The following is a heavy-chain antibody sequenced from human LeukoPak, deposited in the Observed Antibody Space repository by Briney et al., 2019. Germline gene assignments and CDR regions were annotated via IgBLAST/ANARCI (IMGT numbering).Heavy chain of an antibody. V-gene: IGHV3-43D*04. CDR1: VFTFDDYA. Sequence: PGGSLRLSCAASVFTFDDYAMHWVRQAPGKGLEWVSLISWGGGSTYYADSVKGRFTISRDNSKNSLYLHMNSLRAEDTALYYCAKDRSGNSYGHFDYCGQGTLVTVSS. CDR2: ISWGGGST. CDR3: AKDRSGNSYGHFDY. D-gene: IGHD3-10*01. J-gene: IGHJ4*02.